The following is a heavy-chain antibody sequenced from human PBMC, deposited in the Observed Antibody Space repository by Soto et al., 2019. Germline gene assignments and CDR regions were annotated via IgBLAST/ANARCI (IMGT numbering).Heavy chain of an antibody. V-gene: IGHV2-5*02. Sequence: QITLKESGPTLVKPTQTLTLTCTFSGFSLNTYGVGVAWIRQPPGKALEWLALIYWDDDIHYRPSLKSRLTITKDTSKNQVVLTMTNMDFVDTATYYCAHRRGYGDCDYWGQGTLVTVSS. CDR1: GFSLNTYGVG. CDR2: IYWDDDI. D-gene: IGHD4-17*01. J-gene: IGHJ4*02. CDR3: AHRRGYGDCDY.